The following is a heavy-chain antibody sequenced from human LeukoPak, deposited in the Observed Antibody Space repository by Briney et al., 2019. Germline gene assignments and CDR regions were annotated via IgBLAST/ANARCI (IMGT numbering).Heavy chain of an antibody. CDR1: GFTFHEKYA. CDR3: TKDMDPGGINV. Sequence: PGGSLRLSCGASGFTFHEKYAMHWARQAPGKGLEWVSGFSLDSDNVGYADSVRGRFTVSRDRAKNSLYLQMNYLRPEDTALYFCTKDMDPGGINVWGQGTTVIVSS. D-gene: IGHD2-2*03. J-gene: IGHJ6*02. CDR2: FSLDSDNV. V-gene: IGHV3-9*01.